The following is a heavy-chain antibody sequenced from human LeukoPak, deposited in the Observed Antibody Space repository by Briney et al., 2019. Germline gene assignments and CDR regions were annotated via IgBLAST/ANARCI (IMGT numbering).Heavy chain of an antibody. Sequence: SETLSLTCTVSGGSISSYHWSWIRQPPGKGLEWIAYIYYTGSTNYNPSLKSRVTISVDTSKNQFSLKLSSVTAADTAMYYCARENVYYYQMDAWGKGTTVTVSS. CDR1: GGSISSYH. J-gene: IGHJ6*04. V-gene: IGHV4-59*01. CDR3: ARENVYYYQMDA. CDR2: IYYTGST. D-gene: IGHD2-2*01.